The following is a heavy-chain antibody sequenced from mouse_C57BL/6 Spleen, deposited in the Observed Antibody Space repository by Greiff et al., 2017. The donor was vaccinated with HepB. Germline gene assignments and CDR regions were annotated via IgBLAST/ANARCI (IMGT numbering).Heavy chain of an antibody. Sequence: EVMLVESGGGLVKPGGSLKLSCAASGFTFSSYTMSWVRQTPEKRLEWVATISGGGGNTYYPDSVKGRFTISRDNAKNTLYLQMSSLRSEDTALYYCARQGPYYGSRFAYWGQGTLVTVSA. V-gene: IGHV5-9*01. D-gene: IGHD1-1*01. J-gene: IGHJ3*01. CDR2: ISGGGGNT. CDR3: ARQGPYYGSRFAY. CDR1: GFTFSSYT.